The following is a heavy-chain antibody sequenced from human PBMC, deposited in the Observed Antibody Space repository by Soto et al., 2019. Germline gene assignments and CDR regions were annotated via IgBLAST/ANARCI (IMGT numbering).Heavy chain of an antibody. J-gene: IGHJ4*02. CDR2: VNPGDSDA. Sequence: GESLKISCKGSVNSFYSYWIGWVRQMPGKGLEWMGIVNPGDSDARYSPSFQGQVTISADKTITTAFLQWSSLKASDTAMYYCARRVGDYFDYWGQGTLVTVSS. V-gene: IGHV5-51*01. CDR1: VNSFYSYW. CDR3: ARRVGDYFDY.